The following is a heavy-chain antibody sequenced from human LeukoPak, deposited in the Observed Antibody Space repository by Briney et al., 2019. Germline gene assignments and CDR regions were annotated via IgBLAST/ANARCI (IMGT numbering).Heavy chain of an antibody. CDR3: AREGAGYSYDY. D-gene: IGHD5-18*01. CDR2: INHSGNT. CDR1: GGSFSDYD. V-gene: IGHV4-34*01. J-gene: IGHJ4*02. Sequence: SETLSLTCAVYGGSFSDYDWSWIRQPPGKGLEWIGEINHSGNTNDNPSLKSRVTMSVDTSKSQFSLNLRSVTAADTAVYYCAREGAGYSYDYWGQGTLVTVSS.